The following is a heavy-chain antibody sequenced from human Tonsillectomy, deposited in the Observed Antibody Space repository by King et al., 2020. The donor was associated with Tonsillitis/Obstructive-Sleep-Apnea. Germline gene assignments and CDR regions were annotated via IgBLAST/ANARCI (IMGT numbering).Heavy chain of an antibody. CDR3: ARILDYFDSSGYRAFDI. D-gene: IGHD3-22*01. CDR1: GFTFSSYW. Sequence: QLVQSGGGLVQPGGSLRLSCAASGFTFSSYWMSWVRQAPGKGLEWVANIKEDGSEKYYVDFVKGRFTISRDNAKNSLYLQMNSLRAEDTAEYYCARILDYFDSSGYRAFDIWGQGTMVTVSS. V-gene: IGHV3-7*03. J-gene: IGHJ3*02. CDR2: IKEDGSEK.